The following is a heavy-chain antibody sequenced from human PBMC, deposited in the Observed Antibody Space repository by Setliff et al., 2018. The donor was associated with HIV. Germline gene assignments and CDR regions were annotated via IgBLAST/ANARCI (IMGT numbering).Heavy chain of an antibody. Sequence: PSETLSLTCTVSGGSICSGGYYWSWIRQPPGKGLEWIGYMYYSGSSTYHPSLNSRVSISVDTSKNQCSLKLYAVTAADTAVYCCARFRLLYSDSSPVWFDPWGQGTLVTVSS. CDR3: ARFRLLYSDSSPVWFDP. V-gene: IGHV4-61*08. CDR1: GGSICSGGYY. CDR2: MYYSGSS. J-gene: IGHJ5*02. D-gene: IGHD3-22*01.